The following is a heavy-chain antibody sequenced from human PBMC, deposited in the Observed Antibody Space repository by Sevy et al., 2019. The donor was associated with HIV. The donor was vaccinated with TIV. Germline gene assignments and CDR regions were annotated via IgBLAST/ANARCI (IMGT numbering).Heavy chain of an antibody. CDR2: MFYIGKT. D-gene: IGHD3-10*01. V-gene: IGHV4-59*11. CDR3: AREDGYFRRSSRTYKAYGMDV. CDR1: GASINSHF. J-gene: IGHJ6*02. Sequence: SETLSLTCTVSGASINSHFWTWVRQSPGKGLEWIGYMFYIGKTTYNPSLKSRVAISADTSRNQFFLKLNSVTAADTAVYYCAREDGYFRRSSRTYKAYGMDVWGQGTTVTVSS.